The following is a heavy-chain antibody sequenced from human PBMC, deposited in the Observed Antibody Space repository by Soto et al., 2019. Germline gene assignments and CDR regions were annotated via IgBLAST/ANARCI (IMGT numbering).Heavy chain of an antibody. CDR2: IYSDGSGT. J-gene: IGHJ4*02. D-gene: IGHD5-18*01. Sequence: PGGSLRLSCAASGFDFSRFWMHWDRQAPGKGLVWVSRIYSDGSGTMYADSVKGRFTISRDNAKSTLYLQMNSLRAEETAVYYCATLNSFGSDYWGQGTLVTVS. CDR3: ATLNSFGSDY. CDR1: GFDFSRFW. V-gene: IGHV3-74*03.